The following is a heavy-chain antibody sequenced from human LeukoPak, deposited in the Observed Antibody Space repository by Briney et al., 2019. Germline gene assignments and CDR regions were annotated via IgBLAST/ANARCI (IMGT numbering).Heavy chain of an antibody. V-gene: IGHV1-69*04. CDR3: ARDKKVRGVASDY. J-gene: IGHJ4*02. D-gene: IGHD3-10*01. Sequence: GASVKVSCKASGYTFTNYGISWVRQAPGQGLEWMGRIIPILGIANYAQKFQGRVTITADKSTSTAYMELSSLRSEDTAVYYCARDKKVRGVASDYWGQGTLVTVSS. CDR1: GYTFTNYG. CDR2: IIPILGIA.